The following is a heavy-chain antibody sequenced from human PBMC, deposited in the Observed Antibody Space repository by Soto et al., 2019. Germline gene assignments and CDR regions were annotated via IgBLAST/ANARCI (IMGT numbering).Heavy chain of an antibody. D-gene: IGHD6-19*01. CDR3: ARARDISGPNGFDP. CDR2: INVDSGGT. Sequence: QVQLVQSGAEVKEPGASVKVSCKASGYTFTDYYIHWVRQAPGQGLEWMGWINVDSGGTNSAQTYQGWVTITRATSISTDYMELRRLKPDDTAVYYCARARDISGPNGFDPWGQGTLVTVSS. J-gene: IGHJ5*02. CDR1: GYTFTDYY. V-gene: IGHV1-2*04.